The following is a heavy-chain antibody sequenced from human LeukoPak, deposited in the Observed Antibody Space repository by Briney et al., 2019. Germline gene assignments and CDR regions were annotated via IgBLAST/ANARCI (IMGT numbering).Heavy chain of an antibody. CDR3: ARGACKRITMRPNYFDY. D-gene: IGHD3-22*01. J-gene: IGHJ4*02. CDR2: INHSGST. V-gene: IGHV4-34*01. CDR1: GGSFSGYY. Sequence: PSETLSLTCAVYGGSFSGYYWSWIRQPPGKGLEWIGEINHSGSTNYNPSLKSRVTISVDTSKNQFSLKLSSVTAADTAVYYCARGACKRITMRPNYFDYWGQGTLVTVSS.